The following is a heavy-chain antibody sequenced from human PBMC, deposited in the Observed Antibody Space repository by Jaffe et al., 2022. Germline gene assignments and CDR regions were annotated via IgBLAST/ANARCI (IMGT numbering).Heavy chain of an antibody. Sequence: EVQLVESGGGLVQPGGSLRLSCAASGFTVSSNYMSWVRQAPGKGLEWVSVIYSGGSTYYADSVKGRFTISRDNSKNTLYLQMNSLRAEDTAVYYCARGNRVYYDSIADAFDIWGQGTMVTVSS. V-gene: IGHV3-66*02. J-gene: IGHJ3*02. D-gene: IGHD3-22*01. CDR3: ARGNRVYYDSIADAFDI. CDR1: GFTVSSNY. CDR2: IYSGGST.